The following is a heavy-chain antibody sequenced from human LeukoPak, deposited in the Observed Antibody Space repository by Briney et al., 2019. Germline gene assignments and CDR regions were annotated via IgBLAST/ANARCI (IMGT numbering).Heavy chain of an antibody. J-gene: IGHJ3*02. CDR3: AKQTWYNWNWGAFDI. D-gene: IGHD1-7*01. CDR1: GFTVSSNY. Sequence: GGSLRLSCAASGFTVSSNYMSWVRQAPGKGLEWVSAISGSGGSTYYADSVKGRFTISRDNSKNTLYLQMNSLRAEDTAVYYCAKQTWYNWNWGAFDIWGQGTMVTVSS. V-gene: IGHV3-23*01. CDR2: ISGSGGST.